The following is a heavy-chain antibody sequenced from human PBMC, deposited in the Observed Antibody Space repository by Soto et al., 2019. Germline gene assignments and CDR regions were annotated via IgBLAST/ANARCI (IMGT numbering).Heavy chain of an antibody. J-gene: IGHJ6*02. Sequence: QVQLQESGPGLVKPSETLSLTCTVSGGSISSYYWSWIRQPPGQGLEWIGYIYYSGSTNYNPSLTSQVTISVDTSKNQFSLKLSSGTAADTAVYYCARDGEGSGCYRGYYYGMDVWGQGTTVPVAS. CDR2: IYYSGST. CDR3: ARDGEGSGCYRGYYYGMDV. V-gene: IGHV4-59*01. D-gene: IGHD6-19*01. CDR1: GGSISSYY.